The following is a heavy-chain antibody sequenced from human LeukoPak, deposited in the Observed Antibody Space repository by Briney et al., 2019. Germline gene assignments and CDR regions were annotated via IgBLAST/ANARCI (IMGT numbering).Heavy chain of an antibody. CDR1: GLTVSHAW. CDR3: AKDGGYGSGSYYPDY. D-gene: IGHD3-10*01. CDR2: ISGGAGGA. V-gene: IGHV3-23*01. Sequence: QPGGSLRLSCAASGLTVSHAWMTWVRQAPGKGLEWVSSISGGAGGAAYADSVKGRFTMSRDNSKNTLYLQMNSLRAEDTAVYYCAKDGGYGSGSYYPDYWGQGTLVTVSS. J-gene: IGHJ4*02.